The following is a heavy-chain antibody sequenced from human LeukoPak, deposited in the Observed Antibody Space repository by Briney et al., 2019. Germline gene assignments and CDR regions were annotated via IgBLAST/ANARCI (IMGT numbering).Heavy chain of an antibody. CDR2: ISDSGAST. CDR3: AKVPYSDYGSGRPPFMDV. Sequence: GRSLRLSCATSGFMFSNYAMSWVRQAPGKGLEWVSPISDSGASTYYADSVKGRFTISRDNSKNTLYLHMNSLRAEDTAIHYCAKVPYSDYGSGRPPFMDVWGQGTTVAVSS. V-gene: IGHV3-23*01. D-gene: IGHD3-10*01. J-gene: IGHJ6*02. CDR1: GFMFSNYA.